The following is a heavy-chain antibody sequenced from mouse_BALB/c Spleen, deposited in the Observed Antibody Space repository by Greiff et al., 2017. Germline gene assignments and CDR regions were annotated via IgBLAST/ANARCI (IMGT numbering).Heavy chain of an antibody. Sequence: QVHVKQSGAELARPGASVKLSCKASGYTFTSYWLQWVKRRPGQGLEWIGAIYPGDGDTRYTQKFKGKATLTADKSSSTAYMQLSSLASEDSAVYYCARDSSGYVGYWGQGTTLTVSA. CDR2: IYPGDGDT. D-gene: IGHD3-2*01. V-gene: IGHV1-87*01. CDR3: ARDSSGYVGY. J-gene: IGHJ2*01. CDR1: GYTFTSYW.